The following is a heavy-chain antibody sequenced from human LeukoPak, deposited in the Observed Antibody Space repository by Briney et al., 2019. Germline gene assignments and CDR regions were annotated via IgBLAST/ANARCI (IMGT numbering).Heavy chain of an antibody. J-gene: IGHJ4*02. V-gene: IGHV3-15*01. CDR3: TTSGIAVAGTRLSIY. CDR1: GFTFSSYA. D-gene: IGHD6-19*01. Sequence: GGSLRLSCAASGFTFSSYAMSWVRQAPGKGLEWVGRIKSKTDGGTIDYAAPVKGRFTISRDDSKNTLYLQMNSLKTEDTAVYYCTTSGIAVAGTRLSIYWGQGTLVTVSS. CDR2: IKSKTDGGTI.